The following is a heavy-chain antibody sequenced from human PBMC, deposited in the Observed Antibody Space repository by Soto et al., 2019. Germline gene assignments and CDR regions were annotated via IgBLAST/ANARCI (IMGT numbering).Heavy chain of an antibody. D-gene: IGHD3-3*01. J-gene: IGHJ4*02. CDR2: MNPNSGNT. CDR1: GYTFTSYD. Sequence: GASVKVSCKASGYTFTSYDINWVRQATGQGLEWMGWMNPNSGNTGYAQKFQGRVTMTRNTSISTAYMELSSLRSEDTAVYYCARGRRREEWLPETLWGQGTLVTVSS. V-gene: IGHV1-8*01. CDR3: ARGRRREEWLPETL.